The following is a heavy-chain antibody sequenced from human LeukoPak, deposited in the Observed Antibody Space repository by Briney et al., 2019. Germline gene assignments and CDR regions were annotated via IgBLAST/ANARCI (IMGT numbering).Heavy chain of an antibody. J-gene: IGHJ6*02. CDR3: ARGHLVREVIHLYYYYYVMDV. D-gene: IGHD3-10*01. Sequence: GGPLRLSCAASGFTFSSYWMHWVRQVPGKGLVWVSRINTDGSSTSYADSVKGRFTISRDSAKNTLYLQMNSLTAEDTAVYFCARGHLVREVIHLYYYYYVMDVWGQGTTVTVSS. CDR2: INTDGSST. CDR1: GFTFSSYW. V-gene: IGHV3-74*01.